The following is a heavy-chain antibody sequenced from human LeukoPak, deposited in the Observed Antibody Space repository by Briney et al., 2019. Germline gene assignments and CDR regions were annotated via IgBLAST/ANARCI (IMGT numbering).Heavy chain of an antibody. CDR3: ARDPAVVAATYYYGMDV. CDR2: IIPIFGTA. D-gene: IGHD2-15*01. V-gene: IGHV1-69*13. J-gene: IGHJ6*04. CDR1: GGTFSSYA. Sequence: SVKVSCKSSGGTFSSYAISWVRQAPGQGLEWMGGIIPIFGTANYAQKFQGRVTITADESTSTAYMELSSLRSEETAVYYCARDPAVVAATYYYGMDVWGKGTTVTVSS.